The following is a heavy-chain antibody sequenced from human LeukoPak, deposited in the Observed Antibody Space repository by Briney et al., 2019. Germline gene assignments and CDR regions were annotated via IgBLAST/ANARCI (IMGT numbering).Heavy chain of an antibody. V-gene: IGHV3-48*03. J-gene: IGHJ6*03. CDR2: ISSTGSS. CDR3: ARYCSSSRCLYYYHMDV. Sequence: GGSLRLSCTTSGFDFRSYEMNWVRQAPGKGLEWLAYISSTGSSFYADSVKGRFITSRDDAKNSLSLQMNSLRVEDTAVYYCARYCSSSRCLYYYHMDVWGKGTTVTVSS. D-gene: IGHD2-2*01. CDR1: GFDFRSYE.